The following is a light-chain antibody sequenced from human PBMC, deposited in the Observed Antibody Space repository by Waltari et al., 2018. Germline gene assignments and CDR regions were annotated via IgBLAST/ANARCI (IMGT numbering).Light chain of an antibody. J-gene: IGKJ1*01. CDR2: GTS. CDR3: QQHYDWWT. CDR1: HSVSSN. Sequence: EIVMTQSPATLSVSPGERVTLSCRASHSVSSNLAWYQQKPGQAPRLLIYGTSTRATDVPGRFNGSGSGTEFTLTISSLQSEDSAVYYCQQHYDWWTFGQGTKVEIK. V-gene: IGKV3-15*01.